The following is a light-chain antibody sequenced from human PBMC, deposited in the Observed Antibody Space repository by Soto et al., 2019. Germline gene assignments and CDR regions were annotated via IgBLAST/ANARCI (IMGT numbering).Light chain of an antibody. CDR2: AAS. CDR1: QSISSY. V-gene: IGKV1-39*01. Sequence: DIQMTQSPSSLSASVGDRVTITCRASQSISSYLNWYQQKPGKAPKLLIYAASSLQSRVPSRFSGSGSGTDFTLTISSLQPEDFATYYCQQSYNTPWTFGQGTKVEIK. J-gene: IGKJ1*01. CDR3: QQSYNTPWT.